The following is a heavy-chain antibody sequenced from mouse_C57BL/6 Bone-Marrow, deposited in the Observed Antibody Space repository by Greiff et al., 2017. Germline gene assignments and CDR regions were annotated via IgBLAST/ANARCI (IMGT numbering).Heavy chain of an antibody. Sequence: EVKLQESGGGLVQPKGSLKLSCAASGFSFNTYAMNWVRQAPGKGLEWVARIRSKSNNYGTYYADSVEDRFTISRGDSESMLYRQMTNLKTEDTAMYYCVRLSGTTDYDAMDYWGQGTSVTVSS. CDR2: IRSKSNNYGT. D-gene: IGHD3-2*02. CDR3: VRLSGTTDYDAMDY. V-gene: IGHV10-1*01. CDR1: GFSFNTYA. J-gene: IGHJ4*01.